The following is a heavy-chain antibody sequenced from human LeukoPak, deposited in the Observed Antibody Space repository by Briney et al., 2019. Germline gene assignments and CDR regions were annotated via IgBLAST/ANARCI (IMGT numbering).Heavy chain of an antibody. Sequence: PSETLSLTCTVSGGSISSSSYYWGWIRQPPGKGLEWIGSIYYSGSTYYNPSLKSRVTISVDTSKNQFSLKLSSVTAADTAVYYCASYYDSSGYYYRYYYYMDVWGKGTTVTFSS. CDR1: GGSISSSSYY. J-gene: IGHJ6*03. D-gene: IGHD3-22*01. CDR2: IYYSGST. CDR3: ASYYDSSGYYYRYYYYMDV. V-gene: IGHV4-39*01.